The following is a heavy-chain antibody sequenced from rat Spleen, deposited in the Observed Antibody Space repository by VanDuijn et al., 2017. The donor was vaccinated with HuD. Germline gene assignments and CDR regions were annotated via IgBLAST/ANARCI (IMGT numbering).Heavy chain of an antibody. D-gene: IGHD1-2*01. V-gene: IGHV5-25*01. J-gene: IGHJ3*01. CDR2: ISYDGGNT. CDR1: GFTFSSFA. Sequence: EVQLVESGGGLVQPGRSMKLSCAASGFTFSSFAMAWVRQAPTKGLEWVASISYDGGNTYYRDSVKGRFTISRDNAKSSLYLQMDSLRSEDTSTYYCAKSGSSYIYDEFAYWGQGTLVTVSS. CDR3: AKSGSSYIYDEFAY.